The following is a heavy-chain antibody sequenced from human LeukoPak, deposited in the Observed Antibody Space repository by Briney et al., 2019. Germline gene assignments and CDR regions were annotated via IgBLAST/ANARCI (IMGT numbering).Heavy chain of an antibody. CDR1: GYTFTSYG. CDR3: ASPRYCSGGSCYSSYYYYYGMDV. J-gene: IGHJ6*02. CDR2: IIPIFGTA. V-gene: IGHV1-69*13. D-gene: IGHD2-15*01. Sequence: SVKVSCKASGYTFTSYGISWVRQAPGQGLEWMGGIIPIFGTANYAQKFQGRVTITADESTSTAYMELSSLRSEDTAVYYCASPRYCSGGSCYSSYYYYYGMDVWGQGTTVTVSS.